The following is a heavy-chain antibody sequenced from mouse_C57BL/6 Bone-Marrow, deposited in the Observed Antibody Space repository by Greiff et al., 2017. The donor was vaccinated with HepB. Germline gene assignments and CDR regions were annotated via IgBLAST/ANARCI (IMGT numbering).Heavy chain of an antibody. D-gene: IGHD1-1*02. CDR3: ARRESYYGGVDD. Sequence: QVTLKVSGPGLLQSSQSLSLSCSFSGFALSTSGMGVVWLRQPSGQGLEWLAQIYWDDDNRDNPSLNSRHTISKDTSSNQVILKITSVDTADTATSYGARRESYYGGVDDWGQGTSVTVSS. CDR2: IYWDDDN. CDR1: GFALSTSGMG. J-gene: IGHJ4*01. V-gene: IGHV8-12*01.